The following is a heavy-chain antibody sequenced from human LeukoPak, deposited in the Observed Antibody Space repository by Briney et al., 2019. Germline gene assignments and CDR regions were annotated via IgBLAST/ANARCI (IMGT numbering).Heavy chain of an antibody. Sequence: QPGRSLRLSCAASGFTFDDYAMHWVRQAPGKGLEWVSGISWNSGSIGYADSVKGRFTISRDNSKNTLYLQMNSLRAEDTAVYYCARGDRRGWLQWIWPYWGQGTLVTVSS. D-gene: IGHD5-24*01. CDR3: ARGDRRGWLQWIWPY. CDR2: ISWNSGSI. CDR1: GFTFDDYA. J-gene: IGHJ4*02. V-gene: IGHV3-9*01.